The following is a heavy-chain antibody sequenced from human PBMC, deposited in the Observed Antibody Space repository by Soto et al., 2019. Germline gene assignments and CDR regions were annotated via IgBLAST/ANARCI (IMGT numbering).Heavy chain of an antibody. D-gene: IGHD3-10*01. Sequence: SDTLSLTCAVSGGSINSRYWWSRVRQSPGKGLEWIGEIYHSGSTNYNPSLKSRVTISVDKSKNQFSLNLSSVTAADTAVYYCARDQNGSGNYYTRYFDYWGQGTLVTVS. V-gene: IGHV4-4*02. CDR3: ARDQNGSGNYYTRYFDY. CDR2: IYHSGST. CDR1: GGSINSRYW. J-gene: IGHJ4*02.